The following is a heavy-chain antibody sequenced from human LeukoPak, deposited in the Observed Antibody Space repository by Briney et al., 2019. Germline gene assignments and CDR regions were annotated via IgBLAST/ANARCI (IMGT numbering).Heavy chain of an antibody. Sequence: SETLSLTCAVYGGSFSGYYWSWNRQPPGQGLEWIGKINNSGSNNYNPSLKSRTAISVDTSTNHFSLKLSAVTAADTAVYYCATHAGIAARPDSFDPWGQGTLVTVSS. D-gene: IGHD6-6*01. CDR2: INNSGSN. J-gene: IGHJ5*02. CDR3: ATHAGIAARPDSFDP. CDR1: GGSFSGYY. V-gene: IGHV4-34*01.